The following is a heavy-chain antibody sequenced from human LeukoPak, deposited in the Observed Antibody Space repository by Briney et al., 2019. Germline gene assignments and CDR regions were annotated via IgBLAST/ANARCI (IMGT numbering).Heavy chain of an antibody. D-gene: IGHD3-3*01. CDR1: GFIFGGYW. V-gene: IGHV3-7*01. J-gene: IGHJ4*02. Sequence: GGSLRLSCAASGFIFGGYWMSWVRQAPGRGLEWVANTNPDGSIKYYVDSVNGRFTISRDNAKNSLYLQMNSLRAEDTAVYYCVSGFLQWLYWGQGTLVTVST. CDR2: TNPDGSIK. CDR3: VSGFLQWLY.